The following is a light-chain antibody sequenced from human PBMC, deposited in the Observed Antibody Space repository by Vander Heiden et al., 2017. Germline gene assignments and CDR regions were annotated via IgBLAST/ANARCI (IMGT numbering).Light chain of an antibody. CDR1: VLTKEH. CDR2: KDS. CDR3: YSAADNFWV. Sequence: SYDLPHPSSVSVSPGQTATLTSSGDVLTKEHARWCQQKPGQAPVLVIYKDSERPSGIPERFSGSSSGTTVTLTISGAQVEDEADYYCYSAADNFWVFGGGTKLTVL. J-gene: IGLJ3*02. V-gene: IGLV3-27*01.